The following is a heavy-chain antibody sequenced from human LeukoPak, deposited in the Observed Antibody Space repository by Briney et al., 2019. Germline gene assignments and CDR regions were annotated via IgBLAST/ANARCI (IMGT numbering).Heavy chain of an antibody. Sequence: GGSLRLSCAASGFTFSSYGMHWARQAPGKGLEWVAVISYDGSNKYYADSVKGRFTISRDNSKNTLYLQMNSLRAEDTAVYYCAKAQEKPDYYYDSSGYYSGFDYWGQGTLVTVSS. D-gene: IGHD3-22*01. V-gene: IGHV3-30*18. CDR1: GFTFSSYG. J-gene: IGHJ4*02. CDR2: ISYDGSNK. CDR3: AKAQEKPDYYYDSSGYYSGFDY.